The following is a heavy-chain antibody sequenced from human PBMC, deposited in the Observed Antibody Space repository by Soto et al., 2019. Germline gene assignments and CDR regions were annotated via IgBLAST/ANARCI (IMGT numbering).Heavy chain of an antibody. Sequence: EVQLLESGGGLVQPGGSLRLSCAPSGFIFSSYAMRWVRQAPVKGLEWVSAISGSGDSTYYADSVKGRFTISRDNSKNTLYLQMNSLRAEDTAVYYCARRGSGSYYDYWGQGTLVTVSS. CDR1: GFIFSSYA. D-gene: IGHD1-26*01. CDR3: ARRGSGSYYDY. J-gene: IGHJ4*02. V-gene: IGHV3-23*01. CDR2: ISGSGDST.